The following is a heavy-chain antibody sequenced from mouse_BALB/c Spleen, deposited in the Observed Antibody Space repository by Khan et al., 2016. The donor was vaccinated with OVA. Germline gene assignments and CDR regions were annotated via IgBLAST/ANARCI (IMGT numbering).Heavy chain of an antibody. J-gene: IGHJ3*01. CDR3: ARWFAC. CDR2: MHYSGST. Sequence: EVKLLESGPGLVKPSQSLSLTCTVTGYSITSDYAWNWIRQFPGNKLEWMGYMHYSGSTSYNPSLKSRISITRDSSKNQFFLHLNSVTSEDTATCYCARWFACWGQGTLVTVSA. V-gene: IGHV3-2*02. CDR1: GYSITSDYA.